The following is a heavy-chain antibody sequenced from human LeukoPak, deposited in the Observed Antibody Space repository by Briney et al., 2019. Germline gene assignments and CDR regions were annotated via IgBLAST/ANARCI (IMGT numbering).Heavy chain of an antibody. CDR1: GGSISSYY. D-gene: IGHD3-22*01. CDR3: ARERYYYDSSGYYRPDFDY. Sequence: SETLSLTCTVSGGSISSYYWSWIRQPAGKGLEWIGRIYTSGSTNYNPSLKSRVTMSVDTSKNQFSLKLSSVTAADTAVYYCARERYYYDSSGYYRPDFDYWGQGTLVTVSS. V-gene: IGHV4-4*07. J-gene: IGHJ4*02. CDR2: IYTSGST.